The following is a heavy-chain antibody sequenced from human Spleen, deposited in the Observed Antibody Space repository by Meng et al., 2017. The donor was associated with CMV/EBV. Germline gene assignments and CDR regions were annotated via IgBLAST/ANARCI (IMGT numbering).Heavy chain of an antibody. J-gene: IGHJ4*02. Sequence: GGSLRLSCAASGFTFSSYAMSWVRQAPGKGLEWVSVIYSGGSSTYYADSVKGRFTISRDNSKNTLYLQMNSLRAEDTAVYYCAKGGMTYTDYWGQGTRVTVSS. CDR1: GFTFSSYA. CDR2: IYSGGSST. V-gene: IGHV3-23*03. CDR3: AKGGMTYTDY. D-gene: IGHD2-21*02.